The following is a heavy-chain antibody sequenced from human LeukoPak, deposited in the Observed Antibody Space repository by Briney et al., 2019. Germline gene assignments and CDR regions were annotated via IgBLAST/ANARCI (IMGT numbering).Heavy chain of an antibody. D-gene: IGHD4-17*01. J-gene: IGHJ4*02. CDR2: VDGSGTWT. CDR1: GFSSRDDH. Sequence: GGSLRLSCEVSGFSSRDDHINWIRLPPGKGLEWVSGVDGSGTWTAYGDSVRGRFTISRDTSKDTIYLQMNSLRAEDAAVYYCAKGHGQTTVTDYYFDYWGQGTLVTVSS. V-gene: IGHV3-23*01. CDR3: AKGHGQTTVTDYYFDY.